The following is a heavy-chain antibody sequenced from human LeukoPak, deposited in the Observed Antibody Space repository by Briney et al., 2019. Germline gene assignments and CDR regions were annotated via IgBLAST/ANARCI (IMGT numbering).Heavy chain of an antibody. CDR2: ISSSSSYI. CDR1: GFTFSSYS. J-gene: IGHJ3*02. V-gene: IGHV3-21*01. CDR3: ARDNQLVRAFDI. Sequence: GGSLRLSCAASGFTFSSYSMNWVRQAPGKGLEWVSSISSSSSYIYYADSVKGRFTISRDNAKNSLYLQMNSLGAEDTAVYYCARDNQLVRAFDIWGQGTMVTVSS. D-gene: IGHD6-6*01.